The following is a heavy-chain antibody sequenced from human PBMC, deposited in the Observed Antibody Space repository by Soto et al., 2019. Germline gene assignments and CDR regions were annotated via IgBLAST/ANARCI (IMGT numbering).Heavy chain of an antibody. Sequence: EVQLVESGGGLVQPGGSLRLSCAASGFTVSSNYMSWVRQAPGKGLEWVSVIYSGGSTYYADSVKGRFTISRHNSKNTLYLQMNSVRAEETAVYDGARAWGDAWFDPWGQGTLVAVSS. CDR2: IYSGGST. J-gene: IGHJ5*02. D-gene: IGHD3-16*01. CDR3: ARAWGDAWFDP. CDR1: GFTVSSNY. V-gene: IGHV3-53*04.